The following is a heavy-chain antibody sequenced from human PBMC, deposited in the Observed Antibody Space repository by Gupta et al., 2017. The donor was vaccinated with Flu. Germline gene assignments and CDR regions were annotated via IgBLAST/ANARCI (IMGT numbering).Heavy chain of an antibody. Sequence: EVQLVESGGGLVKPGGSLRLSCAASGFTFSSYNMNWVRQAPGKGLEWVSSISSSSSYIYYADSGKGRFTISRDNAKNSLYLQMNSLRAEDTAVYYCARDGNYGGNSYGAFDIWGQGTMVTVSS. CDR1: GFTFSSYN. V-gene: IGHV3-21*01. D-gene: IGHD4-23*01. CDR2: ISSSSSYI. CDR3: ARDGNYGGNSYGAFDI. J-gene: IGHJ3*02.